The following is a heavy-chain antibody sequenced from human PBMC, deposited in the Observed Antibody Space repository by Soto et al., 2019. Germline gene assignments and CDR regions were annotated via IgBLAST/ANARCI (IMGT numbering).Heavy chain of an antibody. J-gene: IGHJ4*02. CDR2: ISYDGSNK. D-gene: IGHD1-7*01. Sequence: GGSLRLSCAASGFTFSSYAMHWVRQAPGKGLEWVAVISYDGSNKYYADSVKGRFTISRDNSKNTLYLQMNSLRAEDTAVYYCARDELTGTTDYWGQGTLVTVSS. CDR1: GFTFSSYA. CDR3: ARDELTGTTDY. V-gene: IGHV3-30-3*01.